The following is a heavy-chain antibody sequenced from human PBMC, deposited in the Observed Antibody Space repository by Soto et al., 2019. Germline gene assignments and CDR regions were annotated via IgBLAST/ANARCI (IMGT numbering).Heavy chain of an antibody. Sequence: LRLSCAASGFTFSSYSMNWVRQAPGKGLEWVSSISSSSSYIYYADSVKGRFTISRDNAKNSLYLQMNSLRAEDTAVYYCARPRGAYCGGDCYRYAFDIWGQGTMVTVSS. CDR1: GFTFSSYS. CDR3: ARPRGAYCGGDCYRYAFDI. J-gene: IGHJ3*02. V-gene: IGHV3-21*01. CDR2: ISSSSSYI. D-gene: IGHD2-21*02.